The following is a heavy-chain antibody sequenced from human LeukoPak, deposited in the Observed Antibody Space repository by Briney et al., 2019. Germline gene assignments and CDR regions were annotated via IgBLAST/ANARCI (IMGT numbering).Heavy chain of an antibody. Sequence: ASVKDSCKASGYTFTSYYMHWVRQAPGQGLEWMGIINPIGGSTSDAQKFQGRVTMTRDTSTSTVYMELSSLSSEDTAVYYCARGGGERYSSGWTDAFDIWGQGTMVTVSS. CDR1: GYTFTSYY. D-gene: IGHD6-19*01. CDR3: ARGGGERYSSGWTDAFDI. CDR2: INPIGGST. V-gene: IGHV1-46*01. J-gene: IGHJ3*02.